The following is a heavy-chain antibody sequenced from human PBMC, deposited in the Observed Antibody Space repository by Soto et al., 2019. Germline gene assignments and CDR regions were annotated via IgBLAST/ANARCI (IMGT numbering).Heavy chain of an antibody. CDR1: GYSFTSHW. V-gene: IGHV5-10-1*01. Sequence: GESLKISCKGSGYSFTSHWINWVRQMPGKGLEWMGRIDPSDSYTRYSPSFQGHVTISIDKSINTAYLQWSSLKASDTAMYYCARQGCSNGVCYTYNWFDPWGQGTLVTVS. J-gene: IGHJ5*02. CDR3: ARQGCSNGVCYTYNWFDP. D-gene: IGHD2-8*01. CDR2: IDPSDSYT.